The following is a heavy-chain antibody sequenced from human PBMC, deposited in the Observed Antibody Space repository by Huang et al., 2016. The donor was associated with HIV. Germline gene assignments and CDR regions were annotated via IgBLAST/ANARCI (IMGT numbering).Heavy chain of an antibody. J-gene: IGHJ3*02. CDR1: GFTFSSYS. CDR2: ISSDGNNK. CDR3: ARSVDTSGYHDAFDM. Sequence: QVQLVESGGGVVQPGRSLRLSCAGSGFTFSSYSLYWVRQAPGKGLECVALISSDGNNKYLAGSVNGRFTISRDNSKKTLYLQMNSLRSEDTAVYYCARSVDTSGYHDAFDMWGQGTMVTVS. D-gene: IGHD3-22*01. V-gene: IGHV3-30-3*01.